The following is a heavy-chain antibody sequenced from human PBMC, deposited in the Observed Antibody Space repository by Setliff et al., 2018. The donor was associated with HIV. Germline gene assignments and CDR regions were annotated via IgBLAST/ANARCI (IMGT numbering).Heavy chain of an antibody. CDR1: GYSIRSGYY. CDR3: ARDPGITAAGTEYFDS. Sequence: PSETLSLTCAVSGYSIRSGYYWGWIRQSPGKGLEWIGSISLSGSTYYNPSLQSRVTISVDKSKNQFSLKLSSVTAADTAVYYCARDPGITAAGTEYFDSWGQGILVTVSS. J-gene: IGHJ4*02. V-gene: IGHV4-38-2*02. CDR2: ISLSGST. D-gene: IGHD6-13*01.